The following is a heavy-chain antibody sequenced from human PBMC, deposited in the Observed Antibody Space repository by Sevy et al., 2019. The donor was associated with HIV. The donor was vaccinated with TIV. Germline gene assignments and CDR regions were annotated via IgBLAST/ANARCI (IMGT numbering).Heavy chain of an antibody. D-gene: IGHD2-15*01. CDR3: ARLQSCGGSCYTFDS. Sequence: GGSLRLSCAASGFTFSSYEMSWVRQAPGKGLEWVSSINYIDRYIKYADSVRGRFTISRDNPKNSVSLRMNSLRDDDTAMYYCARLQSCGGSCYTFDSWCQGTLVTVSS. V-gene: IGHV3-21*06. J-gene: IGHJ4*02. CDR2: INYIDRYI. CDR1: GFTFSSYE.